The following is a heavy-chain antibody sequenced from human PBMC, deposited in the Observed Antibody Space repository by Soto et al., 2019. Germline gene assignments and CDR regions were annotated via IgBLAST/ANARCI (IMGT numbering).Heavy chain of an antibody. CDR1: GFTFSSYA. D-gene: IGHD3-10*01. CDR2: ISGSGGST. Sequence: GGSLRLSCAASGFTFSSYAMSWVRQAPGKGLEWVSAISGSGGSTYYADSVKGRFTISRDNSKNTLYLQMNSLRAEDTAVYYCAKTNRRDYYGSGSDFRFDYWGQGTLVTVSS. V-gene: IGHV3-23*01. CDR3: AKTNRRDYYGSGSDFRFDY. J-gene: IGHJ4*02.